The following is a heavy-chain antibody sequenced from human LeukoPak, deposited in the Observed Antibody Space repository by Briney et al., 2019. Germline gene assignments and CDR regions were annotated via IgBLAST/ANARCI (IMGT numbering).Heavy chain of an antibody. J-gene: IGHJ3*02. V-gene: IGHV3-66*01. CDR1: GFTFSNYW. CDR2: IYSGGST. Sequence: GGSLRLSCTASGFTFSNYWMSWVRQAPGKGLEWVSVIYSGGSTYYADSVKGRFTISRDNSKNTLYLQMNSLRAEDTAVYYCAREGRLPVENAFDIWGQGTMVTVSS. CDR3: AREGRLPVENAFDI. D-gene: IGHD5-12*01.